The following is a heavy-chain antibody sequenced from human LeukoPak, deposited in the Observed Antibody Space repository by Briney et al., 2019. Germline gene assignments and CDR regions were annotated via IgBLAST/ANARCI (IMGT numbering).Heavy chain of an antibody. CDR3: ARDMTASSWHALDY. V-gene: IGHV3-30*03. D-gene: IGHD6-13*01. Sequence: GGSLRLSCAASGFTFSTYAMHWVRQAPGKGLEWVAVILYDGSNKYYADSVKGRLTISRDNSKNTLYLKMNSLRPEDTAVYYCARDMTASSWHALDYWGQGTLITVSS. J-gene: IGHJ4*02. CDR1: GFTFSTYA. CDR2: ILYDGSNK.